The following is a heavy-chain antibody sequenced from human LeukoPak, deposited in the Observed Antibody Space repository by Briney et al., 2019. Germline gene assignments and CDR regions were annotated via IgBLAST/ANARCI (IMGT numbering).Heavy chain of an antibody. D-gene: IGHD5-18*01. CDR3: ARDARGYSYGQNFDY. CDR1: GYTFTSYY. J-gene: IGHJ4*02. Sequence: GASVKVSCKASGYTFTSYYMHWVRQTPGQGLEWMGIINPSGGSTSYAQKFQGRVTMTRDTSTSTVYMELSSLRSEDTAVYYCARDARGYSYGQNFDYWGQGTPVTVSS. CDR2: INPSGGST. V-gene: IGHV1-46*01.